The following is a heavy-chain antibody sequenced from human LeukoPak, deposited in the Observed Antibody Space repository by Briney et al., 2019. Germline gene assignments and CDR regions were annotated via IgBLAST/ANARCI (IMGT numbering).Heavy chain of an antibody. CDR2: IRSKAYGGTT. J-gene: IGHJ4*02. CDR1: GFTFGDYA. CDR3: TRDRGDAGNSVWIDY. V-gene: IGHV3-49*04. Sequence: PGGSLRLSCTASGFTFGDYAMSWVRQAPGKGLEWVGFIRSKAYGGTTEYAASVKGRFTISRDDSKRIAYLQMNSLKTEDTAVYYCTRDRGDAGNSVWIDYWGQGTLVTVSS. D-gene: IGHD4-23*01.